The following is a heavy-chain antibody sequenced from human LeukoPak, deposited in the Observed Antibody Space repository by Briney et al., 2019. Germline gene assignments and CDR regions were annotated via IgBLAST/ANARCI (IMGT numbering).Heavy chain of an antibody. CDR2: ISRSGSTI. CDR3: ARDPNGYNSFDI. J-gene: IGHJ3*02. Sequence: GGSLRLSCAASGFTFSSYEMNWVRQAPGKGLEWVSYISRSGSTIYYADSVKGRFSVSRDNAKNSLYLQMNSLRAEDTAVYYCARDPNGYNSFDIWGQGTRVTVSS. V-gene: IGHV3-48*03. CDR1: GFTFSSYE. D-gene: IGHD5-24*01.